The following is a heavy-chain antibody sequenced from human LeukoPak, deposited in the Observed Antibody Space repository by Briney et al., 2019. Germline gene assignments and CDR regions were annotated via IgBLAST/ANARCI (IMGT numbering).Heavy chain of an antibody. CDR3: AREEEITMVRGVINTFDY. CDR2: ISSSSSYI. V-gene: IGHV3-21*01. J-gene: IGHJ4*02. Sequence: GMSLGLSCAASGFTFSSYSMNWVRQAPGKGLEWVSSISSSSSYIYYADSVKGRFTISRDNAKNSLYLQMNSLRAEDTAVYYCAREEEITMVRGVINTFDYWGQGTLVTVSS. CDR1: GFTFSSYS. D-gene: IGHD3-10*01.